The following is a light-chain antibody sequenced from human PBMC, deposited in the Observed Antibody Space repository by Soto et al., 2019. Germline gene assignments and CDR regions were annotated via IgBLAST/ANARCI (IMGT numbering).Light chain of an antibody. J-gene: IGKJ5*01. V-gene: IGKV1D-13*01. CDR2: DAS. CDR3: QQITNYHLP. Sequence: AIPLTQSPSSLSASVGDRVTITCRASQGISSAVAWYQQKPGKPPQLLMYDASSLESGVPPRFSGSGSGTDFTLSISSLQPEEFAKYYCQQITNYHLPFGQGTRLEIK. CDR1: QGISSA.